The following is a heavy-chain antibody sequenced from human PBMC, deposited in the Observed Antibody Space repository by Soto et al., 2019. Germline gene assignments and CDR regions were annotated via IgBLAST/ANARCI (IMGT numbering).Heavy chain of an antibody. Sequence: SETLSLTCTVSGGSISSYYWSWIRQPPGKGLEWIGYIYYSGSTNYNPSLKSRVTISVDTSKNQFSLKLSSVTAADTAVYYCAGGALTYDFWSGYYGAFDIWGQGTMVTVSS. CDR1: GGSISSYY. V-gene: IGHV4-59*01. J-gene: IGHJ3*02. CDR2: IYYSGST. CDR3: AGGALTYDFWSGYYGAFDI. D-gene: IGHD3-3*01.